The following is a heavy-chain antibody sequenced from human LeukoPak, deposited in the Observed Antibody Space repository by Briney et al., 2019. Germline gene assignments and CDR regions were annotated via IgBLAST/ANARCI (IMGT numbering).Heavy chain of an antibody. Sequence: GSLRLSCAASGFTFSSYSMNWVRQAPGKGLEWVSSISSSSYIYYADSVKGRFTISRVNAKNSLYLQMNSLRAEDTAVYYCAKGAISACYSLDQWGQGTLVTVSS. CDR1: GFTFSSYS. V-gene: IGHV3-21*01. D-gene: IGHD2/OR15-2a*01. CDR3: AKGAISACYSLDQ. J-gene: IGHJ4*02. CDR2: ISSSSYI.